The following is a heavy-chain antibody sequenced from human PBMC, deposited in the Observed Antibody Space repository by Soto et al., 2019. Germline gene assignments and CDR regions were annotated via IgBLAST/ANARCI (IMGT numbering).Heavy chain of an antibody. V-gene: IGHV3-15*07. J-gene: IGHJ6*02. CDR3: TTGDTIFLYGMDV. Sequence: GGSLRLSCAASGFPFSNAWMNWVRQAPGKGLEWVGRIKSKTDGGTTDYAAPVKGRFTISRDDSKNTLYLQMNSLKTEDTAVYYCTTGDTIFLYGMDVWGQGTTVTVSS. D-gene: IGHD3-9*01. CDR1: GFPFSNAW. CDR2: IKSKTDGGTT.